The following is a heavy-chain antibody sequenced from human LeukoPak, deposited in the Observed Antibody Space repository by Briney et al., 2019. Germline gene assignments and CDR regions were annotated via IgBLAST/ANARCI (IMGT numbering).Heavy chain of an antibody. V-gene: IGHV4-30-2*01. CDR1: GGSISSGGYY. CDR2: IYHSGST. J-gene: IGHJ4*02. CDR3: ARDSRWDHYYGSDY. Sequence: PSQTLSLTCTVSGGSISSGGYYWSWIRQPPGKGLEWIGYIYHSGSTYYNPSLKSRVTISVDRSKNQFSLKLSSVTAADTAVYYCARDSRWDHYYGSDYWGQGTLVTVSS. D-gene: IGHD3-10*01.